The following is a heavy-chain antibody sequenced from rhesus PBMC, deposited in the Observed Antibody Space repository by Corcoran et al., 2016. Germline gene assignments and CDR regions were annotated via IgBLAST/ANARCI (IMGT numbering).Heavy chain of an antibody. CDR2: ITGSGGST. J-gene: IGHJ4*01. CDR1: GGSISGGYD. D-gene: IGHD5-24*01. CDR3: ARHANTAGTTRGFDY. Sequence: QVQLQESGPGLVKPSETLSLTCAVSGGSISGGYDWGGSRQPPGKGLEWIGYITGSGGSTNYNPSLKTRVTISEDTSKIQFSLKLSSVTAADTAVYYCARHANTAGTTRGFDYWGQGVLVTVSS. V-gene: IGHV4-76*01.